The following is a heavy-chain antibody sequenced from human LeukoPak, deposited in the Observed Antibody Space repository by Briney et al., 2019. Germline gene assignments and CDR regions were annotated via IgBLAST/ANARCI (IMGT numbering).Heavy chain of an antibody. Sequence: SETLSHTCTVSGGSISDYYWSWIRQSPGKGLEWIGYIYYTETSYNPSLKSRVTISADTSKNQFSLKLYSVTAADTAVYYCATRKLGNDYWGQGTLVTVSS. CDR3: ATRKLGNDY. D-gene: IGHD7-27*01. CDR1: GGSISDYY. CDR2: IYYTET. J-gene: IGHJ4*02. V-gene: IGHV4-59*01.